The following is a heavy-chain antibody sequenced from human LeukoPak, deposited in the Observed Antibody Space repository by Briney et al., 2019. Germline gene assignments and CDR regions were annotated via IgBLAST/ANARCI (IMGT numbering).Heavy chain of an antibody. D-gene: IGHD3-10*01. CDR3: AKDYYSGSGTPRGYFFDH. V-gene: IGHV3-33*05. CDR2: VSLDGANK. Sequence: GGSLRLSCAASGFSFSDYAMHWVRQAPGRGLEWVAIVSLDGANKYYADSVKGRFTVSRGNSENTLYLQMNSLRAEDTAIYYCAKDYYSGSGTPRGYFFDHWGQGSLVAVSS. CDR1: GFSFSDYA. J-gene: IGHJ4*02.